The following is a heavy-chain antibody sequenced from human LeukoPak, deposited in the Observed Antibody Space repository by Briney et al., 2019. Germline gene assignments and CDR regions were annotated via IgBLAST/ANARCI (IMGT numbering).Heavy chain of an antibody. CDR3: AILSSGYSLHDAFDI. CDR2: IRYDGSNK. D-gene: IGHD3-22*01. J-gene: IGHJ3*02. CDR1: GFTFSSYG. V-gene: IGHV3-30*02. Sequence: PGGSLRLSCAASGFTFSSYGMHWVRQAPGKGLEWVAFIRYDGSNKYYADSVKGRFTISRDNAKNSLYLQMNSLRAEDTAVYYCAILSSGYSLHDAFDIWGQGTMVTVSS.